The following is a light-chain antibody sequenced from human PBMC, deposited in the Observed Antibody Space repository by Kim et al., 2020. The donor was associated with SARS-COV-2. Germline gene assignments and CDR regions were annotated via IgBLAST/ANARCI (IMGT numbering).Light chain of an antibody. V-gene: IGKV3-15*01. CDR3: QQYNNWPYT. Sequence: ESQGERTTLACSDSQSVSSNLAWYQQKPGQAPRLLIYGASTRATGIPARFSGSGSGTEFTLTISSLQSEDFAVYYCQQYNNWPYTFGQGTKLEI. CDR1: QSVSSN. CDR2: GAS. J-gene: IGKJ2*01.